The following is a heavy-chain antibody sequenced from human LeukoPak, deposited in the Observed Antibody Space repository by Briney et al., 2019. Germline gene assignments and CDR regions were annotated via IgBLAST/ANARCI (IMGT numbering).Heavy chain of an antibody. CDR1: GGSIRITKLY. D-gene: IGHD3-10*01. CDR3: AGQRARFGEWAFDD. V-gene: IGHV4-39*01. CDR2: ISDGGHT. Sequence: SETLSLTCTVSGGSIRITKLYWAWIRQSPGTGLEWLGSISDGGHTYYNPSLQSRVTISVDTSKNRFSLRLSSVTAADTAVYYCAGQRARFGEWAFDDWGQGTLVTVSS. J-gene: IGHJ4*02.